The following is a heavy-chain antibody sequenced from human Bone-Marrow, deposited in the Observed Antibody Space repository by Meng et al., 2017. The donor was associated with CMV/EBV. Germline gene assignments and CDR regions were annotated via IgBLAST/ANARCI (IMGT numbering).Heavy chain of an antibody. D-gene: IGHD6-19*01. CDR3: AKTRRYSSGGLDS. J-gene: IGHJ4*02. Sequence: SETLSLTCTISGGSISTGSYYWGWIRQPPGKGLEWIGSIYYSGKTYYNPSLKSRVTIPVDTSKNQFSLKLSSVTAADTAVYYCAKTRRYSSGGLDSWGQGTLVTGSS. CDR2: IYYSGKT. CDR1: GGSISTGSYY. V-gene: IGHV4-39*01.